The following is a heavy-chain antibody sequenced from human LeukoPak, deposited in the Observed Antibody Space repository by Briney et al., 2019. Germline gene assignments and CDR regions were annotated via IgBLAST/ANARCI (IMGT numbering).Heavy chain of an antibody. Sequence: GGSLRLSCVASGFAFPTYAMMWVRQVPGKGLEWVSSIRVSDGARFYADSVKGRFTMSRDNPKNTLFLQMNSLRPEDTAVYYCTKEPRWEQLHSFDIWGQGTTVTVSS. CDR1: GFAFPTYA. V-gene: IGHV3-23*01. CDR2: IRVSDGAR. J-gene: IGHJ3*02. CDR3: TKEPRWEQLHSFDI. D-gene: IGHD1/OR15-1a*01.